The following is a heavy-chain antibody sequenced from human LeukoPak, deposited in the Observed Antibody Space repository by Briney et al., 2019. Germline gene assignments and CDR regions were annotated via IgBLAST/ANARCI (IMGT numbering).Heavy chain of an antibody. V-gene: IGHV3-43*02. CDR3: AKGGYDFWSGTRTQDGTFDY. D-gene: IGHD3-3*01. J-gene: IGHJ4*02. Sequence: PGGSLRLSCAASGFTFDDYAMHWVRQAPGKGLEWVSLISGDGGSTYYADSVKGRFTISRDNSKNSLYLQMNSLRTEDTALYYCAKGGYDFWSGTRTQDGTFDYWGQGTLVTVSS. CDR2: ISGDGGST. CDR1: GFTFDDYA.